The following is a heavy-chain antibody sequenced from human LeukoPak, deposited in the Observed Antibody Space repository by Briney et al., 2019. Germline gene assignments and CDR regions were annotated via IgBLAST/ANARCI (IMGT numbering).Heavy chain of an antibody. Sequence: GGSLRLSCAASGFTFSSYAMSWVRQAPGKGLEWVAVISYDGSNKYYADSVKGRFTISRDNSKNTLYLQMNSLRAEDTAVYYCARDPAKGILIAAGTYNGASYMDVWGKGTTVTVSS. J-gene: IGHJ6*03. CDR2: ISYDGSNK. CDR3: ARDPAKGILIAAGTYNGASYMDV. CDR1: GFTFSSYA. V-gene: IGHV3-30*01. D-gene: IGHD6-13*01.